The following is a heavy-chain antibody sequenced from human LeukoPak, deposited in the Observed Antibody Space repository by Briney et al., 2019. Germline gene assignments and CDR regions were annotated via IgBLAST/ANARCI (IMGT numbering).Heavy chain of an antibody. CDR3: ARRGRDYVWGSYRYTSPSDY. CDR1: GGSFSGYY. CDR2: INHSGST. D-gene: IGHD3-16*02. J-gene: IGHJ4*02. V-gene: IGHV4-34*01. Sequence: PSETLSLTCAVYGGSFSGYYWSWIRQPPGKGLEWIGEINHSGSTNYNPSLKSRVTISVDTSKNQFSLKLSSVTAADTAVYYCARRGRDYVWGSYRYTSPSDYWGQGTLVTVSS.